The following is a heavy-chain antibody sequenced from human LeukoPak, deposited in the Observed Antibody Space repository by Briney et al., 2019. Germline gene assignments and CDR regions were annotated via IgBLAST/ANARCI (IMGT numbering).Heavy chain of an antibody. CDR2: IYYSGST. V-gene: IGHV4-39*07. CDR3: ARDLSLPFLEWLSAFDY. J-gene: IGHJ4*02. D-gene: IGHD3-3*01. CDR1: GGSISSSSYC. Sequence: PSETLSLTCTVSGGSISSSSYCWGWIRQPPGKGLEWIGSIYYSGSTYYNPSLKSRVTISVDTSKNQFSLKPSSVTAADTAVYYCARDLSLPFLEWLSAFDYWGQGTLVSVSS.